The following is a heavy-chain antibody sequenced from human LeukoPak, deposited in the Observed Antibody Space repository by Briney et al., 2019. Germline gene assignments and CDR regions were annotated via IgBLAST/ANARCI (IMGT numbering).Heavy chain of an antibody. V-gene: IGHV3-30*02. CDR1: GLIRRNNG. J-gene: IGHJ4*02. CDR3: AKARYSGSPALDF. D-gene: IGHD1-26*01. Sequence: GGSLRLSCAASGLIRRNNGMHWVRQTPGKGLEWVAFTRYDESKTFYGDSVRGRFTISRDNSKNTLYLQMNSLTTDDSAVYYCAKARYSGSPALDFWGQGTLVTVSS. CDR2: TRYDESKT.